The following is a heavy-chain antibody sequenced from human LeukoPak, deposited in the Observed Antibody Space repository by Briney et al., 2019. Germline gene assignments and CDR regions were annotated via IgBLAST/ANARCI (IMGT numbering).Heavy chain of an antibody. CDR1: GGSFSGYY. V-gene: IGHV4-34*01. Sequence: PSETLSLTCAVYGGSFSGYYWSWIRQPPGKGLEWIGEINHSGSTNYNPSLKSRVTISVDTSKNQFSLKLSSVTAADTAVYYCARGPHLGDIVVVPAAIDFDYWGQGTLVTVSS. CDR2: INHSGST. CDR3: ARGPHLGDIVVVPAAIDFDY. J-gene: IGHJ4*02. D-gene: IGHD2-2*01.